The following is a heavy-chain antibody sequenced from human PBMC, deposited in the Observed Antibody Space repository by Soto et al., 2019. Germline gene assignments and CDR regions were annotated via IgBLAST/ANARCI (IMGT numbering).Heavy chain of an antibody. CDR3: ARSAESPNRFYDPLFHYYYSYGMDV. J-gene: IGHJ6*02. V-gene: IGHV1-18*01. CDR2: ISAYNGNT. CDR1: GYTFTSYG. Sequence: GASVKVSCKASGYTFTSYGISWVRQAPGQGLEWMGWISAYNGNTNYAQKLQGRVTMTTDTSTSTAYMELRSLRSDDTAVYYCARSAESPNRFYDPLFHYYYSYGMDVWGQGTTVTVSS. D-gene: IGHD3-3*01.